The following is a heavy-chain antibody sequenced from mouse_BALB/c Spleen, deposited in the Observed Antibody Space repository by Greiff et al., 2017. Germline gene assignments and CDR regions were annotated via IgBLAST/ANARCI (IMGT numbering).Heavy chain of an antibody. CDR3: ATYDGHAEGFAY. CDR1: GYAFTNYL. CDR2: INPGSGGT. J-gene: IGHJ3*01. Sequence: QVQLQQSGAELVRPGTSVKVSCKASGYAFTNYLIEWVKQRPGQGLEWIGVINPGSGGTNYNEKFKGKATLTADKSSSTAYMQLSSLTSDDSAVYFCATYDGHAEGFAYWGQGTLVTVSA. V-gene: IGHV1-54*01. D-gene: IGHD2-3*01.